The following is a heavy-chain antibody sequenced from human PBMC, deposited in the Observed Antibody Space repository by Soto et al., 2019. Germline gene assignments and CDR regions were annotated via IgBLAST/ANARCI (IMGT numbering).Heavy chain of an antibody. CDR3: ARRAAAGTDDAFDI. CDR2: MNPNSGNT. J-gene: IGHJ3*02. CDR1: GYTFTSYD. D-gene: IGHD6-13*01. V-gene: IGHV1-8*01. Sequence: ASVKVSCKASGYTFTSYDINWVRQATGQGLEWMGWMNPNSGNTGYAQKFQGRVTMTRNTSISTAYMELSSLRSEDTAVYYCARRAAAGTDDAFDIWGQGTMVTVSS.